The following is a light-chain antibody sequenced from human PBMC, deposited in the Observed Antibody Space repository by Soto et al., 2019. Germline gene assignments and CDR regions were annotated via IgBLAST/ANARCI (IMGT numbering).Light chain of an antibody. CDR3: QQYDSTPPT. V-gene: IGKV3-20*01. CDR2: GAS. J-gene: IGKJ1*01. CDR1: QSVNSNY. Sequence: PGDRATLSCRASQSVNSNYLAWYQRKPGQAPRLLIYGASNRATDIPYRFSASGSGTDFTLTITRLEAEDFAVYYCQQYDSTPPTFRQGTKVEVK.